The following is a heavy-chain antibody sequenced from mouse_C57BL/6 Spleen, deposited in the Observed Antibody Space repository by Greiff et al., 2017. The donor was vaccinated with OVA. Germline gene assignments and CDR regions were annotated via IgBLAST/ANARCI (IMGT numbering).Heavy chain of an antibody. CDR1: GYTFTSYW. CDR3: ARRRGDWDWYFDV. V-gene: IGHV1-50*01. J-gene: IGHJ1*03. D-gene: IGHD4-1*01. Sequence: VQLQQPGAELVKPGASVKLSCKASGYTFTSYWMQWVKQRPGQGLEWIGEIDPSDSYTNYNQKFKGKATLTVDTSSSTAYMQLSSLTSEDSAVYYCARRRGDWDWYFDVWGTGTTVTVSS. CDR2: IDPSDSYT.